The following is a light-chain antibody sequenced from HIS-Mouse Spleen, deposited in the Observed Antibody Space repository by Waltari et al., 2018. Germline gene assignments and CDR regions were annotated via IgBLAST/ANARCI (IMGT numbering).Light chain of an antibody. CDR1: SSHVGGYNY. Sequence: QSALTQPASVSGSPGQSIPISCTGTSSHVGGYNYVPWYQQPPGKAPKLMIYDVSNRPSGVSNRFSGSKSGNTASLTISGLQAEDEADYYCSSYTSSSTLVFGTGTKVTVL. J-gene: IGLJ1*01. CDR2: DVS. CDR3: SSYTSSSTLV. V-gene: IGLV2-14*03.